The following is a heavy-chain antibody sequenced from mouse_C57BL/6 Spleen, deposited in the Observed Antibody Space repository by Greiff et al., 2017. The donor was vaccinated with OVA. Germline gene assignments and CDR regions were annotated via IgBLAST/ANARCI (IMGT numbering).Heavy chain of an antibody. CDR3: TTQIYYGNYVGAY. CDR1: GFNIQDYY. J-gene: IGHJ3*01. Sequence: EVQLQESGAELVRPGASVKLSCTASGFNIQDYYMHWVKQRPEQGLEWIGRIDPEDGDTEYAPKFQGKATMTADTSSNTAYLQLSSLTSEDTAVYDCTTQIYYGNYVGAYWGQGTLVTVSA. V-gene: IGHV14-1*01. D-gene: IGHD2-1*01. CDR2: IDPEDGDT.